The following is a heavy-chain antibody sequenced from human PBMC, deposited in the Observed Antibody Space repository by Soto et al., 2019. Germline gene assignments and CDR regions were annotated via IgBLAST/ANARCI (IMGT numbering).Heavy chain of an antibody. J-gene: IGHJ5*02. CDR2: ISYDGSNK. CDR1: GFTFSSYG. Sequence: GGSLRLSCAASGFTFSSYGMHWVRQAPGKGLEWVAVISYDGSNKYYADSVKGRFTISRDNSKNTLYLQMNSLRAEDTAVYYCAEDAGQWLVQGWFDPWGQGTLVTVSS. CDR3: AEDAGQWLVQGWFDP. D-gene: IGHD6-19*01. V-gene: IGHV3-30*18.